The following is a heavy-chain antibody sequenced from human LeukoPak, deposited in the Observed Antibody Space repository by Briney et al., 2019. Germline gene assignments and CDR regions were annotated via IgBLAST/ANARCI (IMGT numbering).Heavy chain of an antibody. V-gene: IGHV3-30*03. D-gene: IGHD2-15*01. Sequence: GGSLRLSCAASGFTFSSYGMHWVRQAPGKGLEWVAVISYDGSNKYYADSVKGRFTISRDNSKNTLYLQMNSLRAEDTAVYYCARDLVVVAASYWGQGTLVTVSS. CDR1: GFTFSSYG. J-gene: IGHJ4*02. CDR3: ARDLVVVAASY. CDR2: ISYDGSNK.